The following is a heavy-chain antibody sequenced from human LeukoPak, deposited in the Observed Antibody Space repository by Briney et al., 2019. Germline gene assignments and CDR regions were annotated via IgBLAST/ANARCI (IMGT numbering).Heavy chain of an antibody. D-gene: IGHD3-10*01. CDR3: ARALLWFGESHDAFDI. J-gene: IGHJ3*02. Sequence: ASVKVSCKASGYTFTGYYMHWVRQAPGQGLEWMGWINPNSGGTNYAQKFQGRVTMTRDTSISTAYMELSRLRSDDTAVYYCARALLWFGESHDAFDIWGQGTMVTASS. CDR1: GYTFTGYY. CDR2: INPNSGGT. V-gene: IGHV1-2*02.